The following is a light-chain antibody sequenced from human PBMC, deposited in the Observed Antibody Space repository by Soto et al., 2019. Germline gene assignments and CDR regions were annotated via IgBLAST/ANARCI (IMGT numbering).Light chain of an antibody. CDR2: DVS. V-gene: IGLV2-14*01. CDR1: SSDVGGYNY. CDR3: SSYTSSSTPYV. J-gene: IGLJ1*01. Sequence: QSVLTQPASVSVAPGQSSTISCTGTSSDVGGYNYVSWYQQHPGKAPKLMIYDVSNRPSGVSNRFSGSKSGNTASLTISGLQAEDEADYYCSSYTSSSTPYVFGPGTKLTVL.